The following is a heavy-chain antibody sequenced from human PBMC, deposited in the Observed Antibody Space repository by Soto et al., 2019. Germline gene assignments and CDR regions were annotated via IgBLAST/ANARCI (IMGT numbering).Heavy chain of an antibody. CDR3: ARVRAGSVGWFDP. J-gene: IGHJ5*02. CDR2: ARNKANSYTT. CDR1: GFTFSSHY. V-gene: IGHV3-72*01. D-gene: IGHD6-19*01. Sequence: PGGSLRLSCAASGFTFSSHYIDWVRQAPGKGLEWVARARNKANSYTTEYAASVKGRFTISRDDSKNSVYLQMNSLKIEDTAVYYCARVRAGSVGWFDPWGQGTLVTVSS.